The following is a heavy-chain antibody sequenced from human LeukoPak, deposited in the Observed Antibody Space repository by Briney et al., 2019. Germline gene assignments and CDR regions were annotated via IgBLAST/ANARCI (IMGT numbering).Heavy chain of an antibody. J-gene: IGHJ4*02. CDR3: AKDFRIGYSAHFDY. V-gene: IGHV3-23*01. CDR2: IYENGGTT. D-gene: IGHD2-21*01. CDR1: GFTFRSHA. Sequence: GGSLRLSCVGSGFTFRSHAMSWVRQAPEKGLEFASGIYENGGTTYYADSVKGRFSISRDNSKNTLYLQMDSLRGEDTAVYYCAKDFRIGYSAHFDYWGQGTLVTVSS.